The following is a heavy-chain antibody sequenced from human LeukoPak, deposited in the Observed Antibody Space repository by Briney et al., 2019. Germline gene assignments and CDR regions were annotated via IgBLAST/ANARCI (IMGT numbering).Heavy chain of an antibody. Sequence: GGSLRLSCAASGFTFSNYPMHWVRQAPGKGLEYVSAISSNGGSTYYANSVKGRLTISRDNSQNTLYLQMGSLRAEDMAVYYCARVATNGYRYGLDYWGPGILVTVSS. CDR2: ISSNGGST. CDR1: GFTFSNYP. CDR3: ARVATNGYRYGLDY. J-gene: IGHJ4*02. V-gene: IGHV3-64*01. D-gene: IGHD5-18*01.